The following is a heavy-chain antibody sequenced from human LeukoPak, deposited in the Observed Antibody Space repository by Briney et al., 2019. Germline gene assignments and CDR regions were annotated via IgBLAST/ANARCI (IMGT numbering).Heavy chain of an antibody. J-gene: IGHJ4*02. D-gene: IGHD1-26*01. CDR3: ARMAYSGSYHFDY. CDR1: GYSISSGYY. CDR2: IYHSGST. Sequence: SETLSLTCAVSGYSISSGYYWGWIRQPPGKGLEWIGSIYHSGSTYYNPSLKSRVTISVDTSKNQFSLKLSSVTAADTAVYYCARMAYSGSYHFDYWGQGTLVTVSS. V-gene: IGHV4-38-2*01.